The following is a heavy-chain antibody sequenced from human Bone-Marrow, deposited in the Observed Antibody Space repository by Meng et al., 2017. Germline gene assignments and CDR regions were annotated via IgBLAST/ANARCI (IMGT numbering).Heavy chain of an antibody. J-gene: IGHJ6*02. CDR3: VVWFGEGRYYYYYGMDV. V-gene: IGHV3-21*01. Sequence: GESLKISCAASGFTVSSNYMSWVRQAPGKGLEWVSSISSSSSYIYYADSVKGRFTISKDNAKNSLYLQMNSLRAEDTAVYYCVVWFGEGRYYYYYGMDVWGQGTTVTVSS. CDR1: GFTVSSNY. CDR2: ISSSSSYI. D-gene: IGHD3-10*01.